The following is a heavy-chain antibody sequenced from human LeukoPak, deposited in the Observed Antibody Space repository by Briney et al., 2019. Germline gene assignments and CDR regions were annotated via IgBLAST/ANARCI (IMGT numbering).Heavy chain of an antibody. CDR3: VRDFWSGYPFDY. CDR2: IYHSGST. CDR1: GYSISSGYY. J-gene: IGHJ4*02. V-gene: IGHV4-38-2*02. D-gene: IGHD3-3*01. Sequence: SETLSLTCTVSGYSISSGYYWGWIRQPPGKGLEWIGSIYHSGSTYYNPSLKSRVTISVDTSKNQFSLKLSSVTAADMAVYYCVRDFWSGYPFDYWGQGTLVTVSS.